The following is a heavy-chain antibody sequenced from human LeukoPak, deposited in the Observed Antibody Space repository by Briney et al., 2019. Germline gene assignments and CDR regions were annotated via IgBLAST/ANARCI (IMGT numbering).Heavy chain of an antibody. D-gene: IGHD3-3*02. CDR2: IIPIFGTA. V-gene: IGHV1-69*05. J-gene: IGHJ6*03. CDR1: GGTFSSYA. CDR3: ARGPGAGVSFFYYYYYMDV. Sequence: SVKVSCKASGGTFSSYAISWVRQAPGQGLEWTGGIIPIFGTANYAQKFQGRVTITTDESTSTAYMELSSLRSEDTAVYYCARGPGAGVSFFYYYYYMDVWGKGTTVTVSS.